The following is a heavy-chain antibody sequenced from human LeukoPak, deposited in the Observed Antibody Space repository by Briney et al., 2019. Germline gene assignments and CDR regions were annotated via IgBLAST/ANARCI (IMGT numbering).Heavy chain of an antibody. D-gene: IGHD3-9*01. CDR1: GGSINSGGYY. CDR2: ISYSGST. V-gene: IGHV4-31*03. CDR3: ARVLTRNWFDP. Sequence: PSEALSLTCTVSGGSINSGGYYWSWIRQLPGKGLECMGFISYSGSTYYNPSLKSRVNISMDTSKNQFSLKLSSVTAADTALYYCARVLTRNWFDPWGQGTLVTVSS. J-gene: IGHJ5*02.